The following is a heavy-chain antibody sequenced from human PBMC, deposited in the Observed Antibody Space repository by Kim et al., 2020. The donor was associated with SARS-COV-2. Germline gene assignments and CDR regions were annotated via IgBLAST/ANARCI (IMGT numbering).Heavy chain of an antibody. Sequence: WETLSLTCTVSGGSISSSSYYWGWIRQPPGKGLEWIGSIYYSGSTYYNPSLKSRVTISVDTSKNQFSLKLSSVTAADTAVYYCARALSPRRGKEHYFDYWGQGTLVTVSS. J-gene: IGHJ4*02. CDR1: GGSISSSSYY. CDR3: ARALSPRRGKEHYFDY. V-gene: IGHV4-39*01. CDR2: IYYSGST.